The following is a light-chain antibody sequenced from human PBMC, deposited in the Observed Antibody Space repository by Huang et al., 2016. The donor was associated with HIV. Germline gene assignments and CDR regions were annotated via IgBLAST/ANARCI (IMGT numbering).Light chain of an antibody. CDR1: QNINNY. J-gene: IGKJ4*01. CDR2: DAS. V-gene: IGKV3-11*01. CDR3: QQRSSWLT. Sequence: EIVLTQSPATLSLSPVERATLSCRASQNINNYLAWYQQKAGQSPRRVIYDASNMATGIPARFSGSGSGTDFTLTISSLEPEDCAVYFCQQRSSWLTFGGGTKVEIK.